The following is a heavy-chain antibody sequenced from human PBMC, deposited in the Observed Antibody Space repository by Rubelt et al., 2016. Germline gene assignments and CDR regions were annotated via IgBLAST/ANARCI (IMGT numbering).Heavy chain of an antibody. CDR1: GYSISSGYH. V-gene: IGHV4-38-2*02. CDR3: ARDHSSGWYLEGFFDY. J-gene: IGHJ4*02. CDR2: IYHSGST. D-gene: IGHD6-19*01. Sequence: QVQLQESGPGLVKPSETLSLTCTVSGYSISSGYHWGWIRQPPGKGLEWIGSIYHSGSTYYNPSLKSRVTIAGDTAKNQFSLKLRSVTAADTAVYYCARDHSSGWYLEGFFDYWGQGTLVTVSS.